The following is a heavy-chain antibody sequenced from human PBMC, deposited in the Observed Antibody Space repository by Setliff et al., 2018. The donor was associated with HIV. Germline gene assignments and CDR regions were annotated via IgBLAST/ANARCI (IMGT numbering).Heavy chain of an antibody. V-gene: IGHV3-64D*08. CDR1: EFTLRNYV. Sequence: GGSLRLSCSDSEFTLRNYVMHWFRQAPGKGLQFVSAISTNGDTTYYADSVKGRFTISRDNSKNTLYLQMNSLGEADTAVYYCAKDHYGMDVWGQGTTVTVSS. CDR2: ISTNGDTT. J-gene: IGHJ6*02. CDR3: AKDHYGMDV.